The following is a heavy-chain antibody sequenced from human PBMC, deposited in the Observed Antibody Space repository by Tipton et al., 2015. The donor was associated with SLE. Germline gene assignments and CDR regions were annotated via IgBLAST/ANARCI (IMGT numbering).Heavy chain of an antibody. CDR1: GGSISSSSYY. CDR2: IYYGGST. Sequence: TLSLTCSVSGGSISSSSYYWGWIRQPPGKGLEWIGNIYYGGSTYYNPSLKSRVSISIDTSKNQFSLRLTSVTAADTAIYYCARRGGGYHRTTDYWGQGTLVTVSS. V-gene: IGHV4-39*07. CDR3: ARRGGGYHRTTDY. D-gene: IGHD3-10*01. J-gene: IGHJ4*02.